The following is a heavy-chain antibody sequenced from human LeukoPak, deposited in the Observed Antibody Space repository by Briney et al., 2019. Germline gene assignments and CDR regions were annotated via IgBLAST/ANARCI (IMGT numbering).Heavy chain of an antibody. V-gene: IGHV3-23*01. CDR1: GFPFSSYA. Sequence: PGGSLRLSCAASGFPFSSYAMSWVRQAPGRGLEWVSAISGSGGSTYYADSVTGRLTISRDNSKNSLYLQMNSLRDDDTAVHYCAELPADLYYYDSSGLTDYFVCWGQGTLVTVSS. J-gene: IGHJ4*02. CDR3: AELPADLYYYDSSGLTDYFVC. D-gene: IGHD3-22*01. CDR2: ISGSGGST.